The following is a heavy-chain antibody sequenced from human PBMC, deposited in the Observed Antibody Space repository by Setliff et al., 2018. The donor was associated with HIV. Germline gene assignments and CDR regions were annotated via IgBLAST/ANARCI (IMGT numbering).Heavy chain of an antibody. Sequence: SGGSLRLSCVVSGFTLNHYAMHWVRQAPGKGLEWVSGIRFNGRNIAYAGSVKGRFTISRDSAKNSLYLQMNSLRSEDTAIYYCAKGEATLNTPLDYWGQGTLVTVSS. CDR3: AKGEATLNTPLDY. V-gene: IGHV3-9*01. CDR1: GFTLNHYA. CDR2: IRFNGRNI. J-gene: IGHJ4*02. D-gene: IGHD1-26*01.